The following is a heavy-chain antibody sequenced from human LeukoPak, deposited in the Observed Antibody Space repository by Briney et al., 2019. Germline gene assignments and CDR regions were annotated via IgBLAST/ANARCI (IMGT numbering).Heavy chain of an antibody. CDR3: ARALLLAYCGGDCYFDY. J-gene: IGHJ4*02. CDR2: IYSGGTT. D-gene: IGHD2-21*02. CDR1: GFTVSNNY. Sequence: GGSLRLSCAASGFTVSNNYMTWVRQAPGKGLESVSVIYSGGTTYYADSVKGRFTISRDNAKNSLYLQMNSLRAEDTAVYYCARALLLAYCGGDCYFDYWGQGTLVTVSS. V-gene: IGHV3-53*01.